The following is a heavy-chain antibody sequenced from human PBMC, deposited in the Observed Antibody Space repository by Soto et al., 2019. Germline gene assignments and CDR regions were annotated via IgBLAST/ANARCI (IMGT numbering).Heavy chain of an antibody. D-gene: IGHD6-6*01. CDR3: AREYSSSSSFDY. J-gene: IGHJ4*02. CDR2: IYYSGST. CDR1: GGSVSSGSYY. V-gene: IGHV4-61*01. Sequence: SETLSLTCTVSGGSVSSGSYYWSWIRQPPGKGLEWIGYIYYSGSTNYNPSLKSRVTISVDTSKNQFSLKLHSVTAADTAVYYCAREYSSSSSFDYWGQGTLVTVSS.